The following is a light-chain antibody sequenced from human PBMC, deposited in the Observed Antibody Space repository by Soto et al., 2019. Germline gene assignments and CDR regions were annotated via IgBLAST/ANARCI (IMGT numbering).Light chain of an antibody. J-gene: IGLJ2*01. CDR3: AAWDGSLRALL. Sequence: QAVVTQPPSASGTPGQRVTISCSGNSSNIGSNSVYWYQQFPGTAPKLPIYRDSQRPSGVPDRFSGSKSGTSASLAISGLRSEDEADYHCAAWDGSLRALLFGGGTKVTVL. CDR2: RDS. V-gene: IGLV1-47*01. CDR1: SSNIGSNS.